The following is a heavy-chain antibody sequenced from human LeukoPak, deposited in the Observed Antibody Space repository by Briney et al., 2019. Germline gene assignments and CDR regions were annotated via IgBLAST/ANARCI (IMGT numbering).Heavy chain of an antibody. V-gene: IGHV4-39*01. CDR3: ANAYDYVWGYYFDY. Sequence: SETLSLTCTVSGGSISSSSYYWGWIRQPPGKGLEWIGSIYYSGSTYYNPSLKSRVTISVDTSKNQFSLKLSSVTAADTAVYYCANAYDYVWGYYFDYWGQGTLVTVSS. D-gene: IGHD3-16*01. CDR2: IYYSGST. CDR1: GGSISSSSYY. J-gene: IGHJ4*02.